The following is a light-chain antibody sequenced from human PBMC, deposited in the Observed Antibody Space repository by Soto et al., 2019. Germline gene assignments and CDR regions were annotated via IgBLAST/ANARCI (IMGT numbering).Light chain of an antibody. CDR2: EVS. V-gene: IGLV2-14*01. Sequence: QSALTQPASVSGSTGQSITISCTGTSSYVGGYNYVSWYQQHPGKAPKLMIYEVSNRPSGVSYRFSGSKSGNTASLTISGLQAEDEADYYCSSYTSSSTPGVFGTGTKLTV. J-gene: IGLJ1*01. CDR1: SSYVGGYNY. CDR3: SSYTSSSTPGV.